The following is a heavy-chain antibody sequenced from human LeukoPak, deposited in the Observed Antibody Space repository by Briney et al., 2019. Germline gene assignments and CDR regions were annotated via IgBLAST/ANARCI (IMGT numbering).Heavy chain of an antibody. V-gene: IGHV1-2*06. Sequence: ASVKVSCKGSGYIFPDYYIYWVRQAPGQGLEWMGRINPNSGGTNYAQKFQGRVTMTRDTSISTVFMELSRLRSDDTAIYYCARDGGYCSSGPTCYSRAEYHYYGMDVWGQGTTVTVSS. D-gene: IGHD2-2*01. CDR1: GYIFPDYY. CDR2: INPNSGGT. J-gene: IGHJ6*02. CDR3: ARDGGYCSSGPTCYSRAEYHYYGMDV.